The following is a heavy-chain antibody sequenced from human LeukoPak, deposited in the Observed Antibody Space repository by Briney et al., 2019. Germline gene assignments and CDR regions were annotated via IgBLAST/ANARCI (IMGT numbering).Heavy chain of an antibody. D-gene: IGHD3-10*01. Sequence: SVKVSCKASGGTFSSYAISWVRQAPGQGLEWMGRIIPIFGTANYAQKFQGRVTITTDESTSTAYMELSSLRSEDTAVYYCARDSWFGESQSPRFDYWGQGTLVTVSS. J-gene: IGHJ4*02. CDR3: ARDSWFGESQSPRFDY. V-gene: IGHV1-69*05. CDR2: IIPIFGTA. CDR1: GGTFSSYA.